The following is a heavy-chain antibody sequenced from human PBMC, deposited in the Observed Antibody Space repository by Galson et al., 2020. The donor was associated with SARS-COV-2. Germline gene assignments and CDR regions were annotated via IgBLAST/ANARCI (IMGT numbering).Heavy chain of an antibody. D-gene: IGHD3-10*01. Sequence: GGSLRLSCAASGFTFSSYGMHWVRQAPGKGLEWVVVIWYDGSNKYYADSVKGRFTISRDNSKNTLYLQMNSLRAEDTAVYYCAREGSEVYYYYYGMDVWGQGTTVTVSS. V-gene: IGHV3-33*01. CDR1: GFTFSSYG. CDR3: AREGSEVYYYYYGMDV. J-gene: IGHJ6*02. CDR2: IWYDGSNK.